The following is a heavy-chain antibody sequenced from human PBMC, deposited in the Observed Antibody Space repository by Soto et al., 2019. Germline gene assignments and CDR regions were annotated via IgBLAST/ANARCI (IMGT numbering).Heavy chain of an antibody. D-gene: IGHD4-17*01. J-gene: IGHJ4*02. CDR1: GYTFTSYD. CDR2: MNPNSGNT. CDR3: ARQVNDYGEHFDY. V-gene: IGHV1-8*01. Sequence: ASVKFSCKASGYTFTSYDINWVRQATGQVLECMVWMNPNSGNTGYXXKFQGRVXXTRNTSISTAXMELSXLRSEDTAVYYCARQVNDYGEHFDYWCQGTLVTVSS.